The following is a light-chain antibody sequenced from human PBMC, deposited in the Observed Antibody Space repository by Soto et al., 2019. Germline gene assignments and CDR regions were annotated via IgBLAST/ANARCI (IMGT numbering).Light chain of an antibody. CDR3: QQYNNWPRT. J-gene: IGKJ1*01. V-gene: IGKV3-15*01. CDR1: QSFNSN. Sequence: EIVMTQSPATLSLSPGERATLSCRASQSFNSNLAWYQQKAGQAPRLLIYGTSTRATGIPARFSGSGSGTDFTLTISSLQFEDFAVYYCQQYNNWPRTFGQGTKVDIK. CDR2: GTS.